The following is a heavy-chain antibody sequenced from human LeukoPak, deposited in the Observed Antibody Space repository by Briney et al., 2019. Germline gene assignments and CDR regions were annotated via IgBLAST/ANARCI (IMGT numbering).Heavy chain of an antibody. CDR3: VKDGSWGDYYFYFYIDV. CDR1: GFTFSNSA. CDR2: ISASGHYT. Sequence: GGSLRLSCEASGFTFSNSAMAWVRQAPGKGLEWVSGISASGHYTYNADSGKGRFTISRDNSKNTLYLQMNSQRAEDTALYFCVKDGSWGDYYFYFYIDVWGKGTTVTVS. D-gene: IGHD3-16*01. V-gene: IGHV3-23*01. J-gene: IGHJ6*03.